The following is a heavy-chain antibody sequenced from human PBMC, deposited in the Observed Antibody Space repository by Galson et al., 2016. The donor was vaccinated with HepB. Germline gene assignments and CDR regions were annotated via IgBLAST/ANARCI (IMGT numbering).Heavy chain of an antibody. CDR2: IAGIGGGI. D-gene: IGHD2-8*02. J-gene: IGHJ4*02. V-gene: IGHV3-23*01. CDR3: AKYSGGVTRNFDY. Sequence: LRLSCAASGFTLPFYAMTRVRQAPGKGLEWLSSIAGIGGGIYYADSVKGRFATSRDNSKNTLYLEMNNLRAEDTAVYYCAKYSGGVTRNFDYWGQGTLVTVSS. CDR1: GFTLPFYA.